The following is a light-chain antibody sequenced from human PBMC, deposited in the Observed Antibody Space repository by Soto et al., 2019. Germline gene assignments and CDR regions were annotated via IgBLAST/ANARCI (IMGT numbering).Light chain of an antibody. CDR3: SSSAGIYHYLV. Sequence: QSVLTQPPSASGSPGQSVTIPCTGTSSDIGGYNSVSWYQQHPGKAPRLMIYEVNKRPSGVPDRFSGSKSGYTASLTVSGLQTEDEAFYYCSSSAGIYHYLVFGGGTKLTVL. CDR1: SSDIGGYNS. V-gene: IGLV2-8*01. J-gene: IGLJ3*02. CDR2: EVN.